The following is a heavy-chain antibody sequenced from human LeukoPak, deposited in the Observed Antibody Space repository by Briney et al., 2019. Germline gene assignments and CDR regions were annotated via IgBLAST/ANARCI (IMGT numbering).Heavy chain of an antibody. Sequence: SETLSLTCTVSGGSISSHYWSWIRQPPGKGLEWIAYIYYSGSTNYNPSLKSRVTISVDTSKNQFSLKLSSVTAADTAVYYCATAFAAGTPRGFDYWGQGTLVTVSS. J-gene: IGHJ4*02. V-gene: IGHV4-59*08. CDR2: IYYSGST. CDR3: ATAFAAGTPRGFDY. D-gene: IGHD6-13*01. CDR1: GGSISSHY.